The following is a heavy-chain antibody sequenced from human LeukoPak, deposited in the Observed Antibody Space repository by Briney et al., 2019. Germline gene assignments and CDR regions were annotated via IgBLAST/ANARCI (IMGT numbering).Heavy chain of an antibody. V-gene: IGHV4-39*07. CDR1: GGSISSSSYY. CDR2: IYYSGST. J-gene: IGHJ4*02. D-gene: IGHD6-19*01. Sequence: SETLSLTCTVSGGSISSSSYYWGWIRQPPGKGLEWIGSIYYSGSTNYNPSLKSRVTISVDTSKNQFSLKLSSVTAADTAVYYCARVRKKFSGWLYFDYWGQGTLVTVSS. CDR3: ARVRKKFSGWLYFDY.